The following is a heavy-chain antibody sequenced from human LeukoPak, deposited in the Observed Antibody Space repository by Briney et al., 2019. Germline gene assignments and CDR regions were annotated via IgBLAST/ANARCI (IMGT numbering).Heavy chain of an antibody. Sequence: GGSLRLSCAASGFTFSTYEMNWVRQAPGKGLEWVAVISYDGSNKYYADSVKGRFTISRDNSKNTLYLQMNSWRAEDTAVYYCAKDQHGMDVWGQGTTVTVSS. CDR3: AKDQHGMDV. J-gene: IGHJ6*02. V-gene: IGHV3-30*18. CDR2: ISYDGSNK. CDR1: GFTFSTYE.